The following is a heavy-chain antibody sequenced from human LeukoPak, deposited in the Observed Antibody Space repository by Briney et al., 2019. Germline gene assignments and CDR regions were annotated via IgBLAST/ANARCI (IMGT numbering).Heavy chain of an antibody. CDR2: IYDSGST. Sequence: NPWETLSLTCTVSGGSISSYYWSWIRQPPGKGLEWIGYIYDSGSTNYNPSLKSRVTISVDTSKNQFSLKLSSVTAADTAVYYCARALGPHDPFDYWGQGTLVTVSS. CDR1: GGSISSYY. V-gene: IGHV4-59*01. CDR3: ARALGPHDPFDY. D-gene: IGHD7-27*01. J-gene: IGHJ4*02.